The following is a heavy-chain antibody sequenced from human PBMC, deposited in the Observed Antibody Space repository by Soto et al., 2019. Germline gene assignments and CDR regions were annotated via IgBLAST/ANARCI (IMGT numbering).Heavy chain of an antibody. D-gene: IGHD2-2*01. CDR3: ARSQGSSTSLEIYYYYCYGMDV. CDR2: IIPISDTT. Sequence: ASVKVSCKASGGTFSSYAISWVRQAPGQGLEWMGGIIPISDTTNYAQKFQGRVTITADESTSTAYMELSSLRSEDTAVYYCARSQGSSTSLEIYYYYCYGMDVWGQGTTVTVSS. J-gene: IGHJ6*02. V-gene: IGHV1-69*13. CDR1: GGTFSSYA.